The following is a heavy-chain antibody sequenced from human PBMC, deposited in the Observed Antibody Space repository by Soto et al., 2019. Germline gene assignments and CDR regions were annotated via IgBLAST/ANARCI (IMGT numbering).Heavy chain of an antibody. J-gene: IGHJ6*03. CDR1: GFTFSSYD. Sequence: EVQLVESGGGLVQHGGSLRLSCAASGFTFSSYDMHWVRQATGKGLEWVSAIGTAGDTYYPGSVKGRFTISRENAKNSLYLQMNSLRAGDTAVYYCARGPAATQGYYYYYMDVWGKGTTVTVSS. CDR3: ARGPAATQGYYYYYMDV. D-gene: IGHD2-2*01. V-gene: IGHV3-13*01. CDR2: IGTAGDT.